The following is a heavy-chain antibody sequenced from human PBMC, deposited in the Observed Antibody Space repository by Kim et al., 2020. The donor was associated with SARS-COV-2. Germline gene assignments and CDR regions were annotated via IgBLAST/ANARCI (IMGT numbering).Heavy chain of an antibody. V-gene: IGHV3-30*18. CDR3: AKAGIQTVYSSSVL. CDR2: ISYDGSNK. CDR1: GFTFSNYG. Sequence: GGSLRHSCAASGFTFSNYGMHWVRQAPGKGLEWVAVISYDGSNKYYADSVKGRFTISRDNSKNTLYLEVNSLRPDDTAVYYCAKAGIQTVYSSSVLWGQGTLVTVSS. J-gene: IGHJ4*02. D-gene: IGHD6-13*01.